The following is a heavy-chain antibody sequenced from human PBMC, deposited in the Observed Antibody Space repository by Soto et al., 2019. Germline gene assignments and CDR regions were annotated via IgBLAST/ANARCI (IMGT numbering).Heavy chain of an antibody. D-gene: IGHD2-15*01. CDR2: IKSKTDGGTT. CDR1: GFTFSNAW. J-gene: IGHJ3*02. Sequence: EVQLVESGGGLVKPGGSLRLSCAASGFTFSNAWMNWVRQAPGKGLEWVGRIKSKTDGGTTDYAAPVKGRFTISRDDSKTTLYLQMNSLKTEDTAVYYCTTDRGSISAALWDAFDIWGQGTMVTVSS. V-gene: IGHV3-15*07. CDR3: TTDRGSISAALWDAFDI.